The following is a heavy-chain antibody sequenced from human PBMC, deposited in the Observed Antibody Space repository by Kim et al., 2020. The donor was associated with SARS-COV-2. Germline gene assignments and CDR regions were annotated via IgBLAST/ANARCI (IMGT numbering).Heavy chain of an antibody. CDR3: AKLVVPTYSSSWYPMGLAYYYYGMDV. Sequence: GGSLRLSCAASGFTFSSYAMSWVRQAPGKGLEWVSAISGSGGSTYYADSVKGRFTISRDNSKNTLYLQMNSLRAEDTAVHYCAKLVVPTYSSSWYPMGLAYYYYGMDVWGQGTTVTVSS. J-gene: IGHJ6*02. V-gene: IGHV3-23*01. D-gene: IGHD6-13*01. CDR2: ISGSGGST. CDR1: GFTFSSYA.